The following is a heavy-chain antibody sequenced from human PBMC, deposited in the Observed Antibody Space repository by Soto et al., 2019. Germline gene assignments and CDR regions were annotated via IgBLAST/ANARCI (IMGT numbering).Heavy chain of an antibody. J-gene: IGHJ6*03. D-gene: IGHD2-15*01. CDR1: GFTFGDYA. Sequence: GGSLRLSCTASGFTFGDYAMSWFRQAPGKGLEWVGFIRSKAYGGTTEYAASVKGRFTISRDDSKSIAYLQMNSLKTEDTAVYYCTRAQGYCSGGSCYLIYYYYYMDVWGKGTTVTVSS. CDR3: TRAQGYCSGGSCYLIYYYYYMDV. V-gene: IGHV3-49*03. CDR2: IRSKAYGGTT.